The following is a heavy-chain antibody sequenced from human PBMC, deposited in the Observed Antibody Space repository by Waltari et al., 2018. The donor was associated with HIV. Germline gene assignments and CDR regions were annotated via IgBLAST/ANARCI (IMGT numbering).Heavy chain of an antibody. D-gene: IGHD4-17*01. J-gene: IGHJ4*02. V-gene: IGHV4-4*07. CDR2: IYTSGST. CDR3: ARVGMGAVTDY. Sequence: QVQLQESGPGLVKPSEALSLPCTVSGGSIGSYYWSWTRQPAGKGLEWIGRIYTSGSTNSNPSLKSRVTMSVDTSKNQFSLKLSSVTAADTAVYYCARVGMGAVTDYWGQGTLVTVSS. CDR1: GGSIGSYY.